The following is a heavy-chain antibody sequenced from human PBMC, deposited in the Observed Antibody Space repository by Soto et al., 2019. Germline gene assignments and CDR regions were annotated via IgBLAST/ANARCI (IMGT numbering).Heavy chain of an antibody. D-gene: IGHD1-26*01. Sequence: LSLTCTVSGGSLARSGYYWGWIRQPPGKGLEWIGEINHSGSTNYNPSLKRRVTISVDTSKNQFSLKLSSVTAADTAVYYCARGPKVGAGYYWGQGTLVTVSS. CDR3: ARGPKVGAGYY. V-gene: IGHV4-34*01. CDR1: GGSLARSGYY. CDR2: INHSGST. J-gene: IGHJ4*02.